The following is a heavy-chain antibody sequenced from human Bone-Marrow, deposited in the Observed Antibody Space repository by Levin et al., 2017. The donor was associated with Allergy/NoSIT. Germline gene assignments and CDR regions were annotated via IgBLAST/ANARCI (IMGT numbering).Heavy chain of an antibody. CDR3: ARDQFRRATIGARWFDP. V-gene: IGHV3-7*01. CDR2: IKEDGSEK. Sequence: GGSLRLSCAASGFTFSNSWMSWVRQAPGKGLEWGANIKEDGSEKYYVDSVKGRFTISRDNAKNSLYVQMNSLRAEDTAVYYCARDQFRRATIGARWFDPWGQGTLVTVSS. J-gene: IGHJ5*02. CDR1: GFTFSNSW. D-gene: IGHD5-24*01.